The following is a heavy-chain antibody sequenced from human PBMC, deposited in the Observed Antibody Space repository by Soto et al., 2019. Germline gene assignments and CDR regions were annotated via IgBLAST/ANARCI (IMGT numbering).Heavy chain of an antibody. D-gene: IGHD2-2*01. CDR2: IHCGGSS. Sequence: SETLSLTCTVSDYSINSDSNLWGWIRQPPGKGLEWIGYIHCGGSSYYNPSLKSRVTISVGTSKHQFSLKLSSVPAADTDDYYFACRAPAYCISTRCYDWFDPWGQGTMVTVSS. J-gene: IGHJ5*01. V-gene: IGHV4-61*01. CDR3: ACRAPAYCISTRCYDWFDP. CDR1: DYSINSDSNL.